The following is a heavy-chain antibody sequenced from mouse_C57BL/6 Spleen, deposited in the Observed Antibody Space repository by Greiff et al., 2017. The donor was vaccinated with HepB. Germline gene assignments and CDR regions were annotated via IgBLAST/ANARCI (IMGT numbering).Heavy chain of an antibody. Sequence: EVQGVESGGGLVQPGASLRLSCAASGFTFADYHMGWVRQPPGKAPEWLALIRSKANGYTTEYTASVKGRFTISRDDSQNFLYLQMNTLRAEDSATYYWVKAVSCGSSYTWFAYWGQGTLVTVSA. CDR2: IRSKANGYTT. CDR3: VKAVSCGSSYTWFAY. J-gene: IGHJ3*01. D-gene: IGHD1-1*01. CDR1: GFTFADYH. V-gene: IGHV7-4*01.